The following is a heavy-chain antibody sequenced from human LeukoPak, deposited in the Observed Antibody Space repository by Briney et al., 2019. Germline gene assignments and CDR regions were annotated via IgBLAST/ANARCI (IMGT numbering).Heavy chain of an antibody. CDR3: ARDLAEPFYYGMDV. D-gene: IGHD3-3*02. CDR2: INHNGNVN. J-gene: IGHJ6*02. CDR1: GFTFSSYW. Sequence: GGSLRLSCAASGFTFSSYWMNWARQAPGKGLEWVASINHNGNVNYYVDSVKGRFTISRDNAKNSLYLQMSNLRAEDTAVYYCARDLAEPFYYGMDVWGQGTTVTVSS. V-gene: IGHV3-7*03.